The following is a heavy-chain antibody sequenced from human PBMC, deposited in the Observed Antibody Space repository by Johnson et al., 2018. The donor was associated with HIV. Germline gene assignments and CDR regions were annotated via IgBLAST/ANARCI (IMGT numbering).Heavy chain of an antibody. CDR3: AKCIWGSSLIDAFDV. CDR1: GFSVSTYY. J-gene: IGHJ3*01. CDR2: LFSGGTT. Sequence: VQLVESGGGLVQPGGSLRLSCAASGFSVSTYYMSWVRQAPGRGLEWVSVLFSGGTTYYAASVKGRFSISRDNSKNTLYLQMNSLRVEDTAVYYCAKCIWGSSLIDAFDVWGQGTMVTVSS. V-gene: IGHV3-66*01. D-gene: IGHD6-13*01.